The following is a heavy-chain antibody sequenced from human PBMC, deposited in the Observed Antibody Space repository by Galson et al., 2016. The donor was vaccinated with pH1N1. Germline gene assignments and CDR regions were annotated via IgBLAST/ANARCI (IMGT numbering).Heavy chain of an antibody. CDR2: IYYSGHT. V-gene: IGHV4-39*01. Sequence: ETLSLTCTASSGSVSDGSFYWGWIRQPPGRGLEWIGNIYYSGHTYYNPSLKSRVTISVDTSKTQFSLTLTSVNVADTAVYYCARWVAWSSTWSQGTLVTVSS. CDR1: SGSVSDGSFY. D-gene: IGHD3-3*01. J-gene: IGHJ4*02. CDR3: ARWVAWSST.